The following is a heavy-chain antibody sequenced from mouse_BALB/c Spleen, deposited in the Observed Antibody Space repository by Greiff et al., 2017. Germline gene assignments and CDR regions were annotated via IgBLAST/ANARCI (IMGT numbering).Heavy chain of an antibody. V-gene: IGHV14-3*02. J-gene: IGHJ4*01. CDR3: ARPGDY. CDR2: IDPANGNT. Sequence: EVMLVESGAELVKPGASVKLSCTASGFNIKDTYMHWVKQRPEQGLEWIGRIDPANGNTKYDPKFQGKATITADTSSNTAYLQLSSLTSEDTAVYYCARPGDYWGQGTSVTVSS. CDR1: GFNIKDTY.